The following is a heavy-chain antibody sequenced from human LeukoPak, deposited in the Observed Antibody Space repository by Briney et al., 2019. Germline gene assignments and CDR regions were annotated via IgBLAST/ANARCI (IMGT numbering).Heavy chain of an antibody. CDR2: IYHSGST. V-gene: IGHV4-38-2*02. J-gene: IGHJ4*02. Sequence: SETLSLTCTVSGYSISSGYYWGWIRQPPWKGMEWIGSIYHSGSTYYNPSLKSRLTISIATSKNQFSLRLSSVTAADTAFYYCARYEEEDGYNAKTIDYWGQGTLVTVSS. D-gene: IGHD5-24*01. CDR3: ARYEEEDGYNAKTIDY. CDR1: GYSISSGYY.